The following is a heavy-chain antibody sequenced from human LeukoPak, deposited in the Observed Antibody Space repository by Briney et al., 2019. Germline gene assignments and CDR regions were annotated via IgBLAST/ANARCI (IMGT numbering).Heavy chain of an antibody. CDR1: GFTCNSYS. J-gene: IGHJ4*02. CDR2: ISSSSSYI. Sequence: GGSLSLYCAASGFTCNSYSMNWLRQAPGMGREWVSSISSSSSYIYYTDPVKGRFTTAKDTTKTSMYLQMNSLRAEDTAVYYCARVTFYDSSGGFDYWGQGTLVTVSS. D-gene: IGHD3-22*01. CDR3: ARVTFYDSSGGFDY. V-gene: IGHV3-21*01.